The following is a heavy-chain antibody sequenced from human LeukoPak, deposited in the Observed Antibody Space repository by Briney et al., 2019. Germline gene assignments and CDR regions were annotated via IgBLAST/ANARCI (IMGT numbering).Heavy chain of an antibody. CDR1: GGSFSGYY. CDR3: ASDGVAFDI. CDR2: INHSGST. Sequence: SETLSLTCAVYGGSFSGYYWSWIRQPPGKGLEWIGEINHSGSTNYDPSLKSRVTISVDTSKNQSSLKLSSVTAADTAVYYCASDGVAFDIWGQGTMVTVSS. J-gene: IGHJ3*02. D-gene: IGHD3-3*01. V-gene: IGHV4-34*01.